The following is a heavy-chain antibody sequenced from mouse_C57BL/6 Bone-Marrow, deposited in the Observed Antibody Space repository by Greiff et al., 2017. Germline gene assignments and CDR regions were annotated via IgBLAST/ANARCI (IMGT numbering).Heavy chain of an antibody. CDR3: AREGDYAWFAY. CDR2: IYPGSGST. Sequence: VQLQQPGAELVKPGASVKMSCKASGYTFTSYWITWVKQRPGQGLEWIGDIYPGSGSTNYNEKFKSKATLTVDTSSSTAYMQLRSLTSGDSAVYYCAREGDYAWFAYWGQGTLVTVSA. D-gene: IGHD2-4*01. V-gene: IGHV1-55*01. J-gene: IGHJ3*01. CDR1: GYTFTSYW.